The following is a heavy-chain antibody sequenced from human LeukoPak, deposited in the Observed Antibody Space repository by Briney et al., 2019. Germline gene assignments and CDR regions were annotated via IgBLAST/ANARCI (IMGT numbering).Heavy chain of an antibody. J-gene: IGHJ4*02. CDR1: GFTFSSYS. CDR3: AKGFCSSTSCYWYDY. D-gene: IGHD2-2*01. V-gene: IGHV3-21*01. CDR2: ISSSSSYI. Sequence: GGSLRLSCAASGFTFSSYSMNWVRQAPGKGLEWVSSISSSSSYIYYADSVKGRFTISRDNAKNSLYLQMNSLRAEDTAVYYCAKGFCSSTSCYWYDYWGQGTLVTVSS.